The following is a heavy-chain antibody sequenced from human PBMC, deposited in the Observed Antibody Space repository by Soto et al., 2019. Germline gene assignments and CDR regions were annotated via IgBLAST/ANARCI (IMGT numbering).Heavy chain of an antibody. V-gene: IGHV1-69*17. CDR3: AGEVGAGGPDIGYYYFATDV. Sequence: QVQMVQSGAEVKKPGASVKDSCKASGGSISSHAICWVRQAPGQGLEWMGGIVPSVTVTNYAQNFEGRVTVTADQSPNTVHMELTSVRIEATAVYFCAGEVGAGGPDIGYYYFATDVWGQGPPVTVSS. CDR2: IVPSVTVT. CDR1: GGSISSHA. J-gene: IGHJ6*01. D-gene: IGHD3-22*01.